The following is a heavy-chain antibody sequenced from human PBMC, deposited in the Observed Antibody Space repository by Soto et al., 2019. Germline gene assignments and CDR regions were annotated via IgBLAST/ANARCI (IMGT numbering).Heavy chain of an antibody. V-gene: IGHV3-23*01. J-gene: IGHJ4*02. CDR2: ISSSGGNT. CDR1: GFTFSSYA. CDR3: ARDLPRHYYDSSGYPF. Sequence: PGGSLRLSCAASGFTFSSYAMSWVRQAPGRGLEWVSAISSSGGNTYYADSVKGRFTISRDNAKNTLYLQMNSLRDEDTAVFYCARDLPRHYYDSSGYPFWGQGTLVTVSS. D-gene: IGHD3-22*01.